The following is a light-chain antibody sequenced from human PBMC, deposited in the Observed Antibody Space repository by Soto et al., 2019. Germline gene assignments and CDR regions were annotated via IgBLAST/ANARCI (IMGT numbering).Light chain of an antibody. J-gene: IGLJ2*01. Sequence: QSVPTQPASVSGSPGQSITISCTGTSSDVGGYNYVSWYQQHPDKAPKLMIYEVSNRPSGVSNRFSGSKSGNTASLTISGLQAEDEADYYCSSYTSSSTPYVVFGGGTKLTVL. CDR3: SSYTSSSTPYVV. V-gene: IGLV2-14*01. CDR2: EVS. CDR1: SSDVGGYNY.